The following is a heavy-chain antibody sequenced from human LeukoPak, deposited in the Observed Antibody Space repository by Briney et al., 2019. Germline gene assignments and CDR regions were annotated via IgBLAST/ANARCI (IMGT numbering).Heavy chain of an antibody. Sequence: GASVKVSCKASGYTFTSYAMNWVRQAPGQGLEWMGWINTNTGNPTYAQGFTGRFVFSLDTSVSTAYLQISSLKAEDTAVYYCARDIAVAGTRFLYYYYGMDVWGQGTTVTVSS. CDR2: INTNTGNP. J-gene: IGHJ6*02. V-gene: IGHV7-4-1*02. D-gene: IGHD6-19*01. CDR1: GYTFTSYA. CDR3: ARDIAVAGTRFLYYYYGMDV.